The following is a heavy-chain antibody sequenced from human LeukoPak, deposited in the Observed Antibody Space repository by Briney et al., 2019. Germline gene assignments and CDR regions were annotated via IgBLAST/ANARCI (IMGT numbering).Heavy chain of an antibody. V-gene: IGHV3-74*01. CDR2: INSDGSST. CDR3: ARESSYGMDV. CDR1: GFTFSTYW. J-gene: IGHJ6*02. Sequence: GGSLRLSCAASGFTFSTYWMHWVRQAPGTGLVWVSLINSDGSSTSYADSVKGRFTISRDNAKNTLYLQMNSLRAEDTAVYYCARESSYGMDVWGQGTTVTVSS.